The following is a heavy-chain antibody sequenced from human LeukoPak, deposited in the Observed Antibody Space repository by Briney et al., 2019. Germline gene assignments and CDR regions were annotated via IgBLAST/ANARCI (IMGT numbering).Heavy chain of an antibody. Sequence: PSETLSLTCTVSGGSISSYYWSWIRQPPGKGLEWIGYIYYSGSTNYNPSLKSRVTISVDTSKNQFSLKLSSVAAADTAVYYCARLPNDYSSGRLWGQGTLVTVSS. CDR3: ARLPNDYSSGRL. J-gene: IGHJ4*02. CDR2: IYYSGST. CDR1: GGSISSYY. V-gene: IGHV4-59*08. D-gene: IGHD6-19*01.